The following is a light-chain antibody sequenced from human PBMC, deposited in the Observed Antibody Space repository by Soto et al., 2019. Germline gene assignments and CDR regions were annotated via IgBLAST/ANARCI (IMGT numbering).Light chain of an antibody. CDR2: GAS. J-gene: IGKJ5*01. V-gene: IGKV3-15*01. CDR1: QSVSSN. Sequence: EIVMTQSPATLSVSPGERATRSCRASQSVSSNVAWYQQKPGQAPRLLIYGASTRATGIPARFSGSVSGTEFTLTISSPQSEDFAVYYCKQYNSWPPLAFGQGTRLEIK. CDR3: KQYNSWPPLA.